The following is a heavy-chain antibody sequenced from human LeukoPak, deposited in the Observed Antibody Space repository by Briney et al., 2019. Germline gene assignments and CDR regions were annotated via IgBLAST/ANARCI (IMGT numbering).Heavy chain of an antibody. Sequence: ASVKVSCKASGGTFSSYAISWVRQAPGQGLEWMGGINPNSGGTNYAQKFQGRVTMTRDTSISTAYMELSRLRSDDTAVYYCARQSKRAGSLDYWGQGTLVTVSS. CDR2: INPNSGGT. D-gene: IGHD6-19*01. CDR1: GGTFSSYA. CDR3: ARQSKRAGSLDY. V-gene: IGHV1-2*02. J-gene: IGHJ4*02.